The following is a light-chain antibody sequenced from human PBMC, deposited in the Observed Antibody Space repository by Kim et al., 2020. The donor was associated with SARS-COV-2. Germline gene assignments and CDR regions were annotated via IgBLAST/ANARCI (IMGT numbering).Light chain of an antibody. Sequence: RATSNCKSSQSVLYSSNNMNDLAWYQQKPGQPPRLLIYWASTRESGVPDRFSGSGAGTDFTLTISSLQAEDVAVYYCQQYYTTPRTFGQGTKLEI. J-gene: IGKJ2*01. CDR1: QSVLYSSNNMND. CDR3: QQYYTTPRT. CDR2: WAS. V-gene: IGKV4-1*01.